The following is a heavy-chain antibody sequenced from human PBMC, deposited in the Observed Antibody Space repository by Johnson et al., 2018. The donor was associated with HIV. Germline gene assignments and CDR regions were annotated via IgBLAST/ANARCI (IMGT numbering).Heavy chain of an antibody. CDR1: GFTFSDYY. CDR3: ARGGYYDSKPYDAFDI. Sequence: VQLVESGGGLVKPGGSLRLSCAASGFTFSDYYMSWIRQAPGKGLEWVANIMQDGSEKYYVDSVKGRFSISRDNAKKSLWLRMNSLRAEDTAVYYCARGGYYDSKPYDAFDIWGQGTMVTVSS. D-gene: IGHD3-22*01. J-gene: IGHJ3*02. V-gene: IGHV3-7*03. CDR2: IMQDGSEK.